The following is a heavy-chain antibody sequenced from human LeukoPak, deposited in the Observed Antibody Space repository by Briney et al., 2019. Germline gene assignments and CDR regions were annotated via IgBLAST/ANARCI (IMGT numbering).Heavy chain of an antibody. CDR3: ARGAGWDIVVVPAAISDC. CDR2: INPNSGGT. D-gene: IGHD2-2*01. V-gene: IGHV1-2*02. Sequence: GASVKVSCKASVYSFTGYYMHWVRQAPGQGLEWMGWINPNSGGTNYAQKFQGRVTMTRDTSISTAYMELSRLRSDDTAVYYCARGAGWDIVVVPAAISDCWGQGTLVTVSS. J-gene: IGHJ4*02. CDR1: VYSFTGYY.